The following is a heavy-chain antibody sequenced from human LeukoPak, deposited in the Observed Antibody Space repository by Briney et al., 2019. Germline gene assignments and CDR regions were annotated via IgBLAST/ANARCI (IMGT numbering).Heavy chain of an antibody. V-gene: IGHV3-74*01. CDR2: FNSDGRSA. CDR3: ARGRYYLDS. J-gene: IGHJ4*02. CDR1: GFTFSTYW. Sequence: GGSLRLSCAASGFTFSTYWMHWVRHAPGKRLVWVSRFNSDGRSAYYADSVKGRFAISRDNAKNTLYLQMNSLRAEDTAVYYCARGRYYLDSWGQGTLVTVSS. D-gene: IGHD4-17*01.